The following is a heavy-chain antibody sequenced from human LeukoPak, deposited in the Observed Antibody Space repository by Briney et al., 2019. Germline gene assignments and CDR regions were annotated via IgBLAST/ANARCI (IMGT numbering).Heavy chain of an antibody. CDR2: IYTSGST. V-gene: IGHV4-61*02. Sequence: SETLSLTCTVSGVSISSGSYYWSWIRQPAGTGLEWIGRIYTSGSTNYNPSLKSRVTMSVDTSKNQFSLKLSSVTAADTAVYYCARDVLRYFDWFDNDAFDIWGQGIMVTVSS. CDR1: GVSISSGSYY. D-gene: IGHD3-9*01. CDR3: ARDVLRYFDWFDNDAFDI. J-gene: IGHJ3*02.